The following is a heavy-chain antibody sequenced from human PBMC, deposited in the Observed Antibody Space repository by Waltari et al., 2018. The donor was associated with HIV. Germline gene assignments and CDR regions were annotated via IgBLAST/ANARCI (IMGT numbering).Heavy chain of an antibody. D-gene: IGHD3-3*01. Sequence: QVQLQESGPGLVKPSQTLSLTCTVPGGSISRRSYYWSWIRQPAGKGLEWIGRIYTSGSTNYNPSLKSRVTISVDTSKNQFSLKLSSVTAADTAVYYCARGKVLRFLEGNYFDYWGQGTLVTVSS. CDR3: ARGKVLRFLEGNYFDY. CDR2: IYTSGST. CDR1: GGSISRRSYY. V-gene: IGHV4-61*02. J-gene: IGHJ4*02.